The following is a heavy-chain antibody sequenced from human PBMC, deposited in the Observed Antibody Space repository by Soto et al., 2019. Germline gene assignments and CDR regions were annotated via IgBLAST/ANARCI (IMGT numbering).Heavy chain of an antibody. D-gene: IGHD3-3*01. J-gene: IGHJ5*02. CDR3: VKEGTMAPRYWFGA. Sequence: DVQLVESGGGLIQPGGSLRLSCSGSGFTFSSFLVHWVRQAPGKGLEYVAGISDSGGSTYYADSVQGRFTISRDSSTLYLQMSGLRPEDTALYYCVKEGTMAPRYWFGAWGQGTLVTVSS. CDR2: ISDSGGST. V-gene: IGHV3-64D*06. CDR1: GFTFSSFL.